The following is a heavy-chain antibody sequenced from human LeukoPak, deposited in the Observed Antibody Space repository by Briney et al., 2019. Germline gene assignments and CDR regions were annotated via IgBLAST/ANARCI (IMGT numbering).Heavy chain of an antibody. CDR2: ITTSDGNT. CDR3: AIGVVITTAFDN. Sequence: GGSLRLSCAASGFTFSSYTMSWVRQAPGEGLEWVSTITTSDGNTYYADSVKGRFTVSRDNSKNTLYLEMNSLRAEDMAVYYCAIGVVITTAFDNWGQGTLVTVSS. D-gene: IGHD3-22*01. V-gene: IGHV3-23*01. J-gene: IGHJ4*02. CDR1: GFTFSSYT.